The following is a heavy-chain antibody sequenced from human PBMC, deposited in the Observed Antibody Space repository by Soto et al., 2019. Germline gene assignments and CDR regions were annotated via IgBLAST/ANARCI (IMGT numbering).Heavy chain of an antibody. Sequence: EVQLVESGGGLVRPGGSLRLSCAASGFTFSSYWMHWVRQAPGKGLVWVSRMNEDGGTTEYADSVKGRFTLSRDNAKNTLYLQMNRLRGEDTAVYYCAKDPPGTADVWGQGTTVTVSS. V-gene: IGHV3-74*01. CDR1: GFTFSSYW. CDR3: AKDPPGTADV. J-gene: IGHJ6*02. CDR2: MNEDGGTT. D-gene: IGHD1-1*01.